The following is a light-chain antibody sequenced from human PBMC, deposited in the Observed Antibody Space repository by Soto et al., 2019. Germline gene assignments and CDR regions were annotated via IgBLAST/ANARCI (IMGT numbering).Light chain of an antibody. V-gene: IGLV2-23*01. CDR2: EGS. Sequence: QSALTQPASVSGSPGQSITISCTGTSSDVGSYNLVSWYQQHPGKAPKLVIYEGSKRPSGVSSRFSGSKSGNTASLTISGLQAEDEADYYCCSYAGSSTFYVFGTGTKVTVL. J-gene: IGLJ1*01. CDR1: SSDVGSYNL. CDR3: CSYAGSSTFYV.